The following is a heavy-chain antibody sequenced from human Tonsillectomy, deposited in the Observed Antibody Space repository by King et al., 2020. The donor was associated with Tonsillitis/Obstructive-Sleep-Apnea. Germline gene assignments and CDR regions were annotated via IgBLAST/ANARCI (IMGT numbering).Heavy chain of an antibody. CDR1: GFTFGDYA. Sequence: VQLVESGGGVVQPGGSLRLSCAASGFTFGDYAMHWVRQAPGKGLEWVSLISGDGGRTYYADSVKGRFTISRDNTKNSLYLQMNSLRSEDTDLYYCAKDVREYCSGVSCYFFDYWGQGTLVTVSS. J-gene: IGHJ4*02. CDR2: ISGDGGRT. D-gene: IGHD2-15*01. V-gene: IGHV3-43*02. CDR3: AKDVREYCSGVSCYFFDY.